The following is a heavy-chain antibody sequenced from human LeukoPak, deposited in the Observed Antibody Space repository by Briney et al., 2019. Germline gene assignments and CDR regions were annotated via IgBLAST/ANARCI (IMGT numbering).Heavy chain of an antibody. CDR3: ARDPSLRTTLDY. D-gene: IGHD1-1*01. Sequence: PGESLRLSCAASVFTFRTYGMHWVRQAPGKGLEWVAIISYDGSNKFYADSVKGRFTISRDNFKNTLYLQMNSLRAEDTAVYYCARDPSLRTTLDYWGQGTLVTVSS. CDR1: VFTFRTYG. V-gene: IGHV3-30*03. CDR2: ISYDGSNK. J-gene: IGHJ4*02.